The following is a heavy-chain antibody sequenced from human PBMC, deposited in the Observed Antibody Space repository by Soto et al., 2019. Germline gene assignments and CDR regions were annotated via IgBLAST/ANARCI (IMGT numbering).Heavy chain of an antibody. CDR2: FSHSGNT. J-gene: IGHJ4*02. CDR3: ARHHVRGRTIAGAAEF. Sequence: PSETLSLTCAVYGGSLSGYYWSWIRRPPGKALEWIGEFSHSGNTNYNPSLKSRVTISVDTSKSQLFLNLSSVTAADTAMYYCARHHVRGRTIAGAAEFWGQGTLVTVSS. CDR1: GGSLSGYY. D-gene: IGHD1-26*01. V-gene: IGHV4-34*01.